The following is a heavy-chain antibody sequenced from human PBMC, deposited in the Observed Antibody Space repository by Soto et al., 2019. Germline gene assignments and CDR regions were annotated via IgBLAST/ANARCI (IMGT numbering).Heavy chain of an antibody. D-gene: IGHD3-16*02. J-gene: IGHJ4*02. Sequence: GSLRLSCAASEFTFSNYGMHWVRQAPGKGLEWVAIVNNDASRSYYVDSVKGRFTISRDNAKNSLYLQMNNLRVEDTALYYCVRDYQNYWGQGTLVTVSS. V-gene: IGHV3-7*01. CDR3: VRDYQNY. CDR2: VNNDASRS. CDR1: EFTFSNYG.